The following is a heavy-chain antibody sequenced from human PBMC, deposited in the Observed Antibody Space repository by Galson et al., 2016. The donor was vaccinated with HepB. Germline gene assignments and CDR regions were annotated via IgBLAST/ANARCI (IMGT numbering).Heavy chain of an antibody. J-gene: IGHJ4*02. CDR3: ATVPTKGAYYFDY. V-gene: IGHV3-53*01. Sequence: SLRLSCAASGFSLSTHTMDWVRQAPGKGLEWVSIVYTGGLTYYADSVKGRFTVSRDNSKNTLYLEMNSMRAEDTAVYYCATVPTKGAYYFDYWGQGTLVIVSS. CDR2: VYTGGLT. CDR1: GFSLSTHT. D-gene: IGHD2-21*01.